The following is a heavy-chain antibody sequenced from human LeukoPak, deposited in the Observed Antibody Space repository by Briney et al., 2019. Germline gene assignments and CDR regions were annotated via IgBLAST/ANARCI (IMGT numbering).Heavy chain of an antibody. D-gene: IGHD3-3*01. J-gene: IGHJ4*02. CDR2: ISGSGGST. Sequence: GGPLRLSCAASGFTFSSYAMSWVRQAPGKGLEWVSAISGSGGSTYYADSVKGRFTISRDNSKNTLYLQMNSLRAEDTAVYYCATDYDFWSGSDYWGQGTLVTVSS. V-gene: IGHV3-23*01. CDR3: ATDYDFWSGSDY. CDR1: GFTFSSYA.